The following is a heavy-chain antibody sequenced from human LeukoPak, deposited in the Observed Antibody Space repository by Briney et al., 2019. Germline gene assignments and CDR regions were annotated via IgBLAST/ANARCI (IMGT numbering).Heavy chain of an antibody. CDR3: ARFRTWGDKAFDY. CDR2: INGDGSRT. CDR1: GFSFRKYW. Sequence: GGSLRLSCAASGFSFRKYWMHWVRQVPGKGLVWISRINGDGSRTDFADSVKGRFTISRDNAKNTLYLQMNSLRAEDTAVYYCARFRTWGDKAFDYWGQGTLVTVSS. V-gene: IGHV3-74*01. J-gene: IGHJ4*02. D-gene: IGHD2-21*02.